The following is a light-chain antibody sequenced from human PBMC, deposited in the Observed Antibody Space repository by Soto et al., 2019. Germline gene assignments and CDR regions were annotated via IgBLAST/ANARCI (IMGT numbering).Light chain of an antibody. J-gene: IGLJ1*01. CDR1: SSNIGAGYD. CDR2: GNT. CDR3: QSYDSRLSAHV. Sequence: QSVLTQPPSVSGAPGQRVTISCTGSSSNIGAGYDVQWYQQLPGTAPKLLIYGNTNRPSGVPDRFSGSQSGTLASLVITGLQSEDETDYYCQSYDSRLSAHVFGTGTKVTVL. V-gene: IGLV1-40*01.